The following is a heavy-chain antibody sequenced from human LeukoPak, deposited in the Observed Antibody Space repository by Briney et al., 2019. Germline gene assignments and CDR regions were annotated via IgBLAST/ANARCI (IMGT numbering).Heavy chain of an antibody. V-gene: IGHV4-59*01. CDR2: IDYSGSS. D-gene: IGHD5-18*01. J-gene: IGHJ4*02. Sequence: PSETLSLTCTVSGGSINSYYWSWIRQSPEKGLEWIAYIDYSGSSNYNPSLKSRVSISIDTSKNQFSLRLTSVTAADTAVYYCARFQNGYSYGLYYSDTWGQGTLVTVSP. CDR3: ARFQNGYSYGLYYSDT. CDR1: GGSINSYY.